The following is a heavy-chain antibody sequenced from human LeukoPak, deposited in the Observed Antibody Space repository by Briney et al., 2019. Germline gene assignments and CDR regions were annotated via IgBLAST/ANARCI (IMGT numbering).Heavy chain of an antibody. CDR2: IYYSGST. V-gene: IGHV4-39*07. CDR1: GGSISSYY. J-gene: IGHJ4*02. D-gene: IGHD6-13*01. Sequence: SETLSLTCTVSGGSISSYYWSWIRQPPGKGLEWIGSIYYSGSTYYNPSLKSRVTISVDTSKNQFSLKLSSVTAADTAVYYCARGSSSWPIDYWGQGTLVTVSS. CDR3: ARGSSSWPIDY.